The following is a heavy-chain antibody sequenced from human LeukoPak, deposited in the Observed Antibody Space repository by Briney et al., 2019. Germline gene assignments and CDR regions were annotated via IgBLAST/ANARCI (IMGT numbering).Heavy chain of an antibody. V-gene: IGHV4-39*01. CDR1: GGSIISSNYY. D-gene: IGHD1-26*01. CDR3: ARRDGRGSLIHFDY. CDR2: IYHSGST. Sequence: SETLSLTCTVSGGSIISSNYYWVWIRQPPGKGLEWIGNIYHSGSTYYNPSLKSRSTLFVDTSKNQFSLRLSSVTAADTAVYYCARRDGRGSLIHFDYWGQGALVTVSS. J-gene: IGHJ4*02.